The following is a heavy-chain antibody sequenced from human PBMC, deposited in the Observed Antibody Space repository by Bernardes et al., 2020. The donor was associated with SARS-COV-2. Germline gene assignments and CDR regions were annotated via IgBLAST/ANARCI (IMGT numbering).Heavy chain of an antibody. Sequence: GSLRLSCAASGFTFSSYSMNWVRQAPGKGLEWVSSISSSSSYIYYADSVKGRFTISRDNAKNSLYLQMNSLRAEDTAVYYCARDYSATVTYYYGMDVWGQGTTVTVSS. V-gene: IGHV3-21*01. CDR3: ARDYSATVTYYYGMDV. D-gene: IGHD4-17*01. J-gene: IGHJ6*02. CDR1: GFTFSSYS. CDR2: ISSSSSYI.